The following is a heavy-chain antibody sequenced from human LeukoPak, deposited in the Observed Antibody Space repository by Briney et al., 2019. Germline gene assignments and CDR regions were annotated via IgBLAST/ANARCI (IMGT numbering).Heavy chain of an antibody. D-gene: IGHD3-3*01. Sequence: SETLSLTCSVSGASTNGHYWTWIRLSPGKGLEWIGYISDSGSTSYNPSLRSRVIMALEASKTEFSLRLNSVTVADTAVYYCARVFRGAETSNWFDPWGQGTLVTVSS. J-gene: IGHJ5*02. CDR1: GASTNGHY. CDR3: ARVFRGAETSNWFDP. CDR2: ISDSGST. V-gene: IGHV4-59*11.